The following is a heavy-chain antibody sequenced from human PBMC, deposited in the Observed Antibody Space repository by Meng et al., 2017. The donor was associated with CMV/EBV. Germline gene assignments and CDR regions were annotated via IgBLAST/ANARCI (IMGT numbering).Heavy chain of an antibody. Sequence: GESLKISCAASVFTFRSYGMHWVRQAPGKGLEWVAVISYDGSNKYYADPVKGRFTITRDNSKNTLYLQMNSLRAEDTAVYYCARDRKVRGVMKDIEYYYYGMDVWGQGTTVTVSS. D-gene: IGHD3-10*01. J-gene: IGHJ6*02. V-gene: IGHV3-30-3*01. CDR2: ISYDGSNK. CDR3: ARDRKVRGVMKDIEYYYYGMDV. CDR1: VFTFRSYG.